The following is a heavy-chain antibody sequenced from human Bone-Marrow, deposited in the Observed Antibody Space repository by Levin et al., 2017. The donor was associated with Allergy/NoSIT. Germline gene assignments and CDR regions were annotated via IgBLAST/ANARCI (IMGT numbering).Heavy chain of an antibody. CDR1: GYTFTKYG. V-gene: IGHV1-18*04. CDR2: LNPYNGNT. J-gene: IGHJ4*02. Sequence: ASVKVSCKASGYTFTKYGIGWVRQAPGQGPEWMGWLNPYNGNTDYAQHLRGRLSLTADTSMTTAYMELRRLTSDDTAVYYCARDRLTFNWNDVPLDYWGQGTLVTVSS. D-gene: IGHD1-20*01. CDR3: ARDRLTFNWNDVPLDY.